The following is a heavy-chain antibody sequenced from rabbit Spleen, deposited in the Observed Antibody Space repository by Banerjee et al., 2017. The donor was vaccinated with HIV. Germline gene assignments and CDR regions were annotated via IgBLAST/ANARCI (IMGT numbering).Heavy chain of an antibody. CDR1: GFSFSSSDY. D-gene: IGHD2-1*01. CDR2: IDAGNSDFT. V-gene: IGHV1S40*01. CDR3: ARGSATMTMVITGYYLTL. Sequence: QSLEESGGDLVKPGTSLTLTCTASGFSFSSSDYMCWVRQAPGKGLEWIACIDAGNSDFTYFATWAKGRFTISKTSSTTVTLQVTRLTAADTATYFCARGSATMTMVITGYYLTLWGQGTLVTVS. J-gene: IGHJ4*01.